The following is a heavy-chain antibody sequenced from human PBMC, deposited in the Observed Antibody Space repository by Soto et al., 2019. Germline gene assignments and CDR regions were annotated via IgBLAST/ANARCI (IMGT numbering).Heavy chain of an antibody. J-gene: IGHJ4*02. CDR2: IIPIFGTA. D-gene: IGHD6-19*01. CDR3: ARESPSSVAGGY. Sequence: SVRVSCKASGGTFSSYAISWVRQAPGQGLEWMGGIIPIFGTANYAQKFQGRVTITADESTSTAYMELSSLRSEDTAVYYCARESPSSVAGGYWGQGTLVTVSS. V-gene: IGHV1-69*13. CDR1: GGTFSSYA.